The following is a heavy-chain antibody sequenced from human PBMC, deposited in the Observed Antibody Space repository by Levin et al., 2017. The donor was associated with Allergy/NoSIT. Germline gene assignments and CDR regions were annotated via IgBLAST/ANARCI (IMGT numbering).Heavy chain of an antibody. D-gene: IGHD1-26*01. CDR3: ASGYSSSYYSFVY. CDR1: GFTFSSCG. V-gene: IGHV3-23*01. J-gene: IGHJ4*02. Sequence: PSETLSLTCAVSGFTFSSCGMTWVRQAPEKGLEWVSSISRSGSRTYYADSVRGRFTISRDNSKNTLYLQMNSLRAEDTAVYHCASGYSSSYYSFVYWGQGTLVTVSS. CDR2: ISRSGSRT.